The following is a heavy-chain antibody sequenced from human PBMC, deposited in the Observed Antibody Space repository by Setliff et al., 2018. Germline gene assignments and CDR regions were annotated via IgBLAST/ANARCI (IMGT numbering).Heavy chain of an antibody. CDR2: ISAYNGHT. CDR3: AKGGNITRETYYYYGMDV. V-gene: IGHV1-18*01. Sequence: ASVKVSCKASDYILTSYGLSWVRQAPGQGLEWMGWISAYNGHTYSAQKFQARVTLTTDTSTNMAYMELRRLRSDDTAVYYCAKGGNITRETYYYYGMDVWGQGTTVTVSS. D-gene: IGHD1-20*01. J-gene: IGHJ6*02. CDR1: DYILTSYG.